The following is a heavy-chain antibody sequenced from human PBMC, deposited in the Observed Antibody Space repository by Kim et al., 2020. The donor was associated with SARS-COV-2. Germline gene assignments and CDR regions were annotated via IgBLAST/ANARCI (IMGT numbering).Heavy chain of an antibody. J-gene: IGHJ1*01. CDR1: GYTFTSYA. D-gene: IGHD3-10*01. CDR2: INTNTGNP. Sequence: ASVKVSCKASGYTFTSYAMNWVRQAPGQGLEWMGWINTNTGNPTYAQGFTGRFVFSLDTSVSTAYLQISSLKAEDTAVYYCARNGGRLLWFGELLNPEYFQHWGQGTLVTVSS. V-gene: IGHV7-4-1*02. CDR3: ARNGGRLLWFGELLNPEYFQH.